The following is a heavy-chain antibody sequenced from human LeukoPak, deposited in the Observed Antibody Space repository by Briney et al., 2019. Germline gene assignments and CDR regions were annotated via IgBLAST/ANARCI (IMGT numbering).Heavy chain of an antibody. CDR2: ISAYNGNT. Sequence: GASVKVSCKASGYTFTGYYMHWVRQAPGQGLEWMGRISAYNGNTNYAQKLQGRVTMTTDTSTSTAYMELRSLRSDDTAVYYCARRPTAYMDVWGKGTTVTVSS. CDR3: ARRPTAYMDV. CDR1: GYTFTGYY. V-gene: IGHV1-18*04. J-gene: IGHJ6*03.